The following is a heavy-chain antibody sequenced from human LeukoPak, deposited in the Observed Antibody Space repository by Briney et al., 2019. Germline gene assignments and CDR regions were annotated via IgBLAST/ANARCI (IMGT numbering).Heavy chain of an antibody. CDR1: GGSISSHY. J-gene: IGHJ6*03. V-gene: IGHV4-59*11. CDR2: IYYSGST. Sequence: SETLSLTCTVSGGSISSHYWSWIRQPPGKGLEWIGYIYYSGSTNYNPSLKSRVTISVDTSKNQFSLKLSSVTAADTAVYYCARETPTHCYYMDVWGKGTTVTVSS. CDR3: ARETPTHCYYMDV.